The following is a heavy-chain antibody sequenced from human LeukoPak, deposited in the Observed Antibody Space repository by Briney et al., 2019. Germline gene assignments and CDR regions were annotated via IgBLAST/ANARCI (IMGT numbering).Heavy chain of an antibody. CDR2: ISAYNGNT. CDR1: AYSFSNHG. J-gene: IGHJ4*02. CDR3: ARDLDGSGSYYTDY. V-gene: IGHV1-18*01. D-gene: IGHD3-10*01. Sequence: ASVKVSCKTSAYSFSNHGFNWVRQAPGQGLEWMGWISAYNGNTKYAQKLQGRFTMTTDTSTSTAYMELRSLTSDDTAVYYCARDLDGSGSYYTDYWGQGTLVTVSS.